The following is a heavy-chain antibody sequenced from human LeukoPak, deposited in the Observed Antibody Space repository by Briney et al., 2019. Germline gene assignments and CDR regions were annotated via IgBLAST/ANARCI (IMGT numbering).Heavy chain of an antibody. V-gene: IGHV3-33*06. CDR2: MWYDGSNK. CDR1: GFTFSSYG. D-gene: IGHD6-19*01. CDR3: AKVGPYPIAVAGLDY. Sequence: GGSLRLSCAASGFTFSSYGMHWVRQAPGKGLEWVAVMWYDGSNKYYADSVKGRFTISRDNSKNTLYLQMNSLRAEDTAVYYCAKVGPYPIAVAGLDYWGQGTLVTVSS. J-gene: IGHJ4*02.